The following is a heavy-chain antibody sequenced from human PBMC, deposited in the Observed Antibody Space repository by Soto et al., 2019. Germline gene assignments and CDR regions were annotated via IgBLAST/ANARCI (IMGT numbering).Heavy chain of an antibody. J-gene: IGHJ6*02. D-gene: IGHD1-1*01. Sequence: ASVKVSCKTSGFIFNVYGIHWVRQAPGQGLEWVGGLIPIYDAPYYAQKFQGRVTISADKSTTTVHLELSSLQSDDTAVYFCARVREPHLDHYGLDVWGQGITVTSP. V-gene: IGHV1-69*06. CDR1: GFIFNVYG. CDR3: ARVREPHLDHYGLDV. CDR2: LIPIYDAP.